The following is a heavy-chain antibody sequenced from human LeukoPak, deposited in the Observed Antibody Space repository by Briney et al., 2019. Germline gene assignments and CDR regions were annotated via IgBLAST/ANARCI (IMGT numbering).Heavy chain of an antibody. D-gene: IGHD6-13*01. J-gene: IGHJ3*02. CDR2: ITPIFGTT. V-gene: IGHV1-69*13. Sequence: SVKVSCKTSGDTFGSYAFSWVRQAPGQGLEWMGVITPIFGTTYYAQRFQDRFSITADGSTSTTYIELSGLTSEDTAIYYCARDAGSSWWVGTSVIWGQGTMV. CDR3: ARDAGSSWWVGTSVI. CDR1: GDTFGSYA.